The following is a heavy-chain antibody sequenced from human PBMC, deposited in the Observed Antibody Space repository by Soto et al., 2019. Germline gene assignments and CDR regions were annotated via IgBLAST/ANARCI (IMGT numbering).Heavy chain of an antibody. CDR2: ISDYNGNT. D-gene: IGHD1-20*01. CDR3: ARVRFSVNFLDY. CDR1: GYTFSSYG. V-gene: IGHV1-18*01. J-gene: IGHJ4*02. Sequence: ASVKVSCKASGYTFSSYGISWVRQAPGQGLEWMGWISDYNGNTNYAQKFQGRVTMTTDTSASTAYMELRSLRSDDTAVYYCARVRFSVNFLDYWGQGTLVTVSS.